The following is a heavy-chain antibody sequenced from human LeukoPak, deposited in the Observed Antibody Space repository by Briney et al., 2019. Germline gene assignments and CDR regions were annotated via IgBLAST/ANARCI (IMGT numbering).Heavy chain of an antibody. J-gene: IGHJ5*02. CDR1: GGSISSYY. Sequence: SETLSLTCTVSGGSISSYYWSWIRQPAGKGLEWIGRIYTSGSTTYNPSLKSRVTMSVDTSKNQCSLKLSSVTAADPAVYYCARDSGTTGEVKFDPWGQGTLVTVSS. D-gene: IGHD3-10*01. CDR2: IYTSGST. CDR3: ARDSGTTGEVKFDP. V-gene: IGHV4-4*07.